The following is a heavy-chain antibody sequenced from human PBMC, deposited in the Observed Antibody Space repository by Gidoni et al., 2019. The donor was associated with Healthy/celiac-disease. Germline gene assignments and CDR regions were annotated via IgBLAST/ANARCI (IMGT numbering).Heavy chain of an antibody. CDR3: AREIMTAVTTSGCDP. D-gene: IGHD4-17*01. CDR1: GFTFISYG. CDR2: IWYDGSKK. J-gene: IGHJ5*02. Sequence: VQLVESGGGVVQPGRSLRLSCAASGFTFISYGMHWVRQAPGKGLEWVAVIWYDGSKKYYADSVKGRLTISRDNSKNTLYRQMNSLRAEDTAVYYCAREIMTAVTTSGCDPWGQGTLVTVSS. V-gene: IGHV3-33*01.